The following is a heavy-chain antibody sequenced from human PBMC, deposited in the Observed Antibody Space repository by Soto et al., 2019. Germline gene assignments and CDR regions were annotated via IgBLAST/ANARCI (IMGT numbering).Heavy chain of an antibody. CDR1: GDSVSNYY. J-gene: IGHJ4*02. Sequence: SETLSLTCAVSGDSVSNYYWSWVRQPPGKGLECIGYIYHSGDTSYNPSLKSRATMSLDMSKNQFSLRLTSVTAADTAVYYCARTARLFDYWGQGALVTVSS. D-gene: IGHD6-6*01. CDR3: ARTARLFDY. V-gene: IGHV4-59*02. CDR2: IYHSGDT.